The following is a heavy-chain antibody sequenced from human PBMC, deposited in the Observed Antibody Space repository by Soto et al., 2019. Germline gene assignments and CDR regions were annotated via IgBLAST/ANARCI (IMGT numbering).Heavy chain of an antibody. V-gene: IGHV3-53*04. CDR3: ARGWHSGYDLNFAFEI. CDR2: IYSGGST. Sequence: EVQLVESGGGLVQPGGSLRLSCAASGFTVSSNYMSWVRQAPGKGLEWVSVIYSGGSTYYADSVKGRFTISRHNSKNKLYLQMNSLRAEDTAVYYCARGWHSGYDLNFAFEIWGQGTMVTVSA. CDR1: GFTVSSNY. J-gene: IGHJ3*02. D-gene: IGHD5-12*01.